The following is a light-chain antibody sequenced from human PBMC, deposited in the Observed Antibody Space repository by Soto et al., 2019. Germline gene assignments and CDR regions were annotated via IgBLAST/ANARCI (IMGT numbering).Light chain of an antibody. V-gene: IGLV2-14*01. CDR3: NSHTSSNTRV. CDR2: EVS. Sequence: QSVLTQPASVSGSPGQSITISCTGTSSDVGGYNHVSWYQHHPVKAPKLMIYEVSNRPSGVSNRFSGSKSGNTASLTISGLQADDEADYYCNSHTSSNTRVFGTGTKVTVL. CDR1: SSDVGGYNH. J-gene: IGLJ1*01.